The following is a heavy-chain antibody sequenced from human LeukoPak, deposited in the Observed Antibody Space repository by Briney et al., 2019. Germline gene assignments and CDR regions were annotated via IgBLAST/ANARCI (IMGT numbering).Heavy chain of an antibody. V-gene: IGHV3-48*04. Sequence: PGGSLRLSCAASGFTFSSYSMNWVRQAPGKGLEWVSYISSSSSTIYYADSVKGRFTISRDNAKNSLYLQMNSLRAEDTAVYYCARDGPDFWCGYYPNWFDPWGQGTLVTVSS. CDR1: GFTFSSYS. J-gene: IGHJ5*02. CDR2: ISSSSSTI. CDR3: ARDGPDFWCGYYPNWFDP. D-gene: IGHD3-3*01.